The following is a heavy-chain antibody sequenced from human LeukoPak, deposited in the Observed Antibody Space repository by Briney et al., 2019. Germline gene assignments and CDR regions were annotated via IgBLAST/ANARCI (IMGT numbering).Heavy chain of an antibody. J-gene: IGHJ4*02. Sequence: GGSLRLSCAASGFTFSSYSMNWVRQAPGKGLEWVSYISSSSSTIYYADSVKGRFTISRDNSKNTLYLQMNSLRAEDTAVYYCARDLRYYDSSGLDYWGQGTLVTVSS. D-gene: IGHD3-22*01. CDR3: ARDLRYYDSSGLDY. CDR1: GFTFSSYS. V-gene: IGHV3-48*04. CDR2: ISSSSSTI.